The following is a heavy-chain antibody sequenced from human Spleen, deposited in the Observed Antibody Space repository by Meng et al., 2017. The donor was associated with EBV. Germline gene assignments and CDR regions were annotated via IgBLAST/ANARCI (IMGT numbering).Heavy chain of an antibody. CDR2: MSSRGDSI. CDR3: ARTTVPTDY. V-gene: IGHV3-11*01. J-gene: IGHJ4*02. D-gene: IGHD4-11*01. CDR1: GFSFSDYY. Sequence: QGQVVESGGGLAQPGGSLRLSCAASGFSFSDYYMSWSRQAPGKGLEWISYMSSRGDSIYYADSVKGRFTVSRDNTKNSLYLHMSSLRVDDTAVYYCARTTVPTDYWGQGTLVTVSS.